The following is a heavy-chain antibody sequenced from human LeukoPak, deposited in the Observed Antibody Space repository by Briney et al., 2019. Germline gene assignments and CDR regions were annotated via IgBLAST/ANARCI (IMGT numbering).Heavy chain of an antibody. D-gene: IGHD3-10*01. CDR2: TYCRPQCIS. CDR1: GDSVSAYRAV. J-gene: IGHJ4*02. CDR3: ARGSYGLGGYYDYYFDF. V-gene: IGHV6-1*01. Sequence: SQTLSLTCAISGDSVSAYRAVWASFRQSPSEGLKWQGRTYCRPQCISDYAESVKGRINISPDTSTNQFSLQLNSVTPEDTAVYYCARGSYGLGGYYDYYFDFWGQGTLVTVSS.